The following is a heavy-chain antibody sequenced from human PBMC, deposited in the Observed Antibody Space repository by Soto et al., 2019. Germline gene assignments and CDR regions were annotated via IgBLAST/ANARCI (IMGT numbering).Heavy chain of an antibody. Sequence: GGSLRLSCAASGFTFSSYGMHWVRQAPGKGLEWVAVISYDGSNKYYADSVKGRFTISRDNSKNTLYLQMNSLRAEDTAVYYCAKDRMDWGNTAMVPYEGYYYYGMDVWGQGTRVTAP. D-gene: IGHD5-18*01. J-gene: IGHJ6*02. CDR1: GFTFSSYG. V-gene: IGHV3-30*18. CDR3: AKDRMDWGNTAMVPYEGYYYYGMDV. CDR2: ISYDGSNK.